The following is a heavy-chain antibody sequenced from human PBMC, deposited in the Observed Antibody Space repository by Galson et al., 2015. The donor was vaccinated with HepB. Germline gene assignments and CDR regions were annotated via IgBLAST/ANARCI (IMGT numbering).Heavy chain of an antibody. J-gene: IGHJ5*02. Sequence: SCKASGYTFTSYSITWVRQAPGQGLEWMGWISPYSHDTDYAQKLQGRVTMTADTSTSTAHMELRSLRSDDTAVYYCARGALIVVVDATPNNWFDPWGQGTLVTVSS. CDR3: ARGALIVVVDATPNNWFDP. CDR1: GYTFTSYS. V-gene: IGHV1-18*01. D-gene: IGHD2-15*01. CDR2: ISPYSHDT.